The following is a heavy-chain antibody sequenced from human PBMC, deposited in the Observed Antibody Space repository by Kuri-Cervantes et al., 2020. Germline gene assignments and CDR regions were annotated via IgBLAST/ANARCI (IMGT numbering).Heavy chain of an antibody. V-gene: IGHV4-34*01. D-gene: IGHD3-10*01. Sequence: SQTLSLTCAVYGESFSDYYWSWIRQPPGKGLEWIGEINHSGSTNYNPSLKSRVTISVDTSKNQFSLKLSSVTAADTAVYYCARGRRGTNYYGSGSYQALDAFDIWGQGTMVTVSS. CDR2: INHSGST. CDR3: ARGRRGTNYYGSGSYQALDAFDI. J-gene: IGHJ3*02. CDR1: GESFSDYY.